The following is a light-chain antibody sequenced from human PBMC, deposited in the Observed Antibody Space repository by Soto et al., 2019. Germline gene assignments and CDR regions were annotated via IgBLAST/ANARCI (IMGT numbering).Light chain of an antibody. CDR3: QQYGSSPPT. Sequence: EIVLTQSPGTLSLSPGKRATLSCRASQSVSSSYLAWYQQKPGQAPRLLIYGASSRATGIPDRFSGSGSGTEFTLTISRLEPEDFAVDYCQQYGSSPPTFGQGTKLEIK. CDR2: GAS. J-gene: IGKJ2*01. V-gene: IGKV3-20*01. CDR1: QSVSSSY.